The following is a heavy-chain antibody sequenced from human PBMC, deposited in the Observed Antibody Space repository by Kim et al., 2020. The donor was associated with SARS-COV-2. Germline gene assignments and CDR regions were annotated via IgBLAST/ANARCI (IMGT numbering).Heavy chain of an antibody. J-gene: IGHJ4*02. Sequence: GGSLRLSCAASGFTFSSYGIHWVRQAPGKGLEWVAVISYDGSGKYYADSVKGRFTISRDKSKNTVYLQMNSLRAEDTAVYYCAKNGAYYDSSGDAETLIDYWGQGTLVTVSS. CDR2: ISYDGSGK. V-gene: IGHV3-30*18. D-gene: IGHD3-22*01. CDR3: AKNGAYYDSSGDAETLIDY. CDR1: GFTFSSYG.